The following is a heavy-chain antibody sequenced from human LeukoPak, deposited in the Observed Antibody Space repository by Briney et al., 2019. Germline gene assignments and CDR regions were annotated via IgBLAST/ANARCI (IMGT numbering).Heavy chain of an antibody. CDR1: GFTFSSYA. V-gene: IGHV3-64*01. D-gene: IGHD2-15*01. Sequence: SGGSLRLSCAASGFTFSSYAMHWVRQAPGKGLEYVSATSSNGGSTYYANSVKGRFTISRDNSKNTLYLQMGSLRAEDMAVYYCARDVSGSGNYYYYMDVWGRGTTVTVSS. CDR3: ARDVSGSGNYYYYMDV. J-gene: IGHJ6*03. CDR2: TSSNGGST.